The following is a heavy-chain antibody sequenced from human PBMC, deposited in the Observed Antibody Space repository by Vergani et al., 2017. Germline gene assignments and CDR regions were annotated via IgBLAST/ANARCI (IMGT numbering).Heavy chain of an antibody. J-gene: IGHJ6*02. CDR3: ATDLRRRDAPQEYYYYYGMDV. CDR1: GYTLTELS. Sequence: QVQLVQSGAEVKKPGASVNVSCKVSGYTLTELSMHWVRQAPGKGLEWMGGFDPEDGETIYAQKFQGRVTMTEDTSTDTAYMELSSLRSEDTAVYYCATDLRRRDAPQEYYYYYGMDVWGQGTTVTVSS. V-gene: IGHV1-24*01. CDR2: FDPEDGET.